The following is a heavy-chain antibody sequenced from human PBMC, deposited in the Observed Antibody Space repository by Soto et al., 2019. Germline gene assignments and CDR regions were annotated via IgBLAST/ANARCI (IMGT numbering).Heavy chain of an antibody. CDR2: IYYSGSA. J-gene: IGHJ6*02. CDR1: GGSISSGGYY. V-gene: IGHV4-31*03. CDR3: ARAEGSSGMLNH. D-gene: IGHD6-6*01. Sequence: SLTCTVSGGSISSGGYYWSWIRQHPGKGLEWIGYIYYSGSAYYNPSLKSRVTISVDTSKNQFSLKLSSVTAADTAVYYCARAEGSSGMLNHWGQGTTVTVSS.